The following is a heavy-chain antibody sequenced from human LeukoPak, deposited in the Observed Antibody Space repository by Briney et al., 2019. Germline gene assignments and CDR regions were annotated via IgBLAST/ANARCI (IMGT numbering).Heavy chain of an antibody. J-gene: IGHJ4*02. V-gene: IGHV3-74*01. D-gene: IGHD2-2*01. CDR3: ARESGYCSNPSCYRPEDY. CDR1: GFTFSSYW. CDR2: IKTDGSST. Sequence: PGGSLRLSCAAPGFTFSSYWMHWVRQAPGKGLVWVSRIKTDGSSTSYADSVKGRFTISRDNAKNTLYLQMNSLRAEDTAVYYCARESGYCSNPSCYRPEDYWGQGTLVTVSS.